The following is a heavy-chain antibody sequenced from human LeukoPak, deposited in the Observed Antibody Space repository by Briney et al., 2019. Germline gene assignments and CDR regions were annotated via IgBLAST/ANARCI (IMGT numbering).Heavy chain of an antibody. Sequence: SETLSLTCTVSAGSINSGGYFWTWVRQHPGEGLEWIGYIWNSGNSYYNPSLSSRVIISADSSKSTFSLKLSSVTAADAAVYYYARYHCGSTYCPGVDFYGQGTLVTASS. CDR2: IWNSGNS. CDR1: AGSINSGGYF. V-gene: IGHV4-31*03. D-gene: IGHD2-2*01. CDR3: ARYHCGSTYCPGVDF. J-gene: IGHJ4*02.